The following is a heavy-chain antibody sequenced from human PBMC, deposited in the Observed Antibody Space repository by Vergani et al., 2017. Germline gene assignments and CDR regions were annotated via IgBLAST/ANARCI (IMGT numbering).Heavy chain of an antibody. V-gene: IGHV3-9*01. Sequence: EVQLVESGGGLVQPGRSLRLFCAASGFTFDDYAMHWVRQAPGKGLEWVSGISWNSGSIGYADSVKGRFTISRDNAKNSLYLQMNSLRAEDTALYYCAEDRDRHSGSYYCDYWGQGTLDTVSS. CDR1: GFTFDDYA. D-gene: IGHD1-26*01. CDR3: AEDRDRHSGSYYCDY. CDR2: ISWNSGSI. J-gene: IGHJ4*02.